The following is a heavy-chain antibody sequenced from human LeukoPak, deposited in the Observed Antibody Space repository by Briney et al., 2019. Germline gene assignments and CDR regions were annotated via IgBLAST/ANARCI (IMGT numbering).Heavy chain of an antibody. J-gene: IGHJ4*02. Sequence: GASVKVSCKASGYTFTRHGLNWVRQAPGQGLQWMAWISTQTGNPTFAQGFTGRFVFSLDSSVSTAYLEISSLEAEDTAVYYCARVQPDYGDYVALDYWGQGTLVTVSS. CDR3: ARVQPDYGDYVALDY. D-gene: IGHD4-17*01. CDR1: GYTFTRHG. V-gene: IGHV7-4-1*02. CDR2: ISTQTGNP.